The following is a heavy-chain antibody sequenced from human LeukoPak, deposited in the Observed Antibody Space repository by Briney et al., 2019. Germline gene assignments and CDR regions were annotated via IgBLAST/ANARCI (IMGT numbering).Heavy chain of an antibody. J-gene: IGHJ4*02. Sequence: PGGSLRLSCGASGFYFSDYYMTWIRQAPGKGLEWVSYISSSGTYTNYADSVKGRFTISRDNAKKSLYLQMNSLSAEDTAVYYCAKIAGTYSPDYWGQGTLVTVSS. CDR2: ISSSGTYT. V-gene: IGHV3-11*06. CDR1: GFYFSDYY. CDR3: AKIAGTYSPDY. D-gene: IGHD1-26*01.